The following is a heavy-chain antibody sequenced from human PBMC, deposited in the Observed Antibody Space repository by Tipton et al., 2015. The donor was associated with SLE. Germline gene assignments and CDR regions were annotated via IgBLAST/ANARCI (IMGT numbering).Heavy chain of an antibody. CDR2: IFYSGDT. Sequence: TLSLTCTVSGGSISWYYWSWIRQPPGKGLEWIGYIFYSGDTNYSPSLKSRVTISVDPSKNQFSLRLTSLTAADTAVYYCARVVYSFSDAFDIWGQGTLVTVSS. D-gene: IGHD6-13*01. CDR1: GGSISWYY. V-gene: IGHV4-59*01. CDR3: ARVVYSFSDAFDI. J-gene: IGHJ3*02.